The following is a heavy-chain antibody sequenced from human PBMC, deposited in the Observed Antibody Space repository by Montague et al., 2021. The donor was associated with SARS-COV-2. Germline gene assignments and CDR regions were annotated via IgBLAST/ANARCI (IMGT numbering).Heavy chain of an antibody. D-gene: IGHD6-19*01. CDR1: GGSISSSSYY. J-gene: IGHJ4*02. CDR2: IYYSGXT. Sequence: SETLSLTCTVSGGSISSSSYYWGWIRQPPGKGLEWIGSIYYSGXTXYXXXXKXRVTISVDTSKNQFSLKLSSVTAADTAVYYCARQRRGGLVSTPRFFDYWGQGTLVTVSP. CDR3: ARQRRGGLVSTPRFFDY. V-gene: IGHV4-39*01.